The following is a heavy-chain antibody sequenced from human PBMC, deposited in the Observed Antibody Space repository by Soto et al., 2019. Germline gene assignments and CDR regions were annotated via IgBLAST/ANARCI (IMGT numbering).Heavy chain of an antibody. Sequence: EVQLVESGGALVQPGGSLRLSCAASGFTFSNYWMHWVRQAPGKGLVWVSRINSDGSSTNYADSAKGRFTISRDNTKNTTYLQMKSLRAEDTAVYYCDRVETCSSTSCYSVFDYWGQGTLVTVSS. D-gene: IGHD2-2*01. CDR1: GFTFSNYW. CDR2: INSDGSST. J-gene: IGHJ4*02. V-gene: IGHV3-74*01. CDR3: DRVETCSSTSCYSVFDY.